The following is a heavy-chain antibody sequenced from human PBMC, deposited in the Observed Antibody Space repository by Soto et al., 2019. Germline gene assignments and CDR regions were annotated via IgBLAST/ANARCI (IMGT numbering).Heavy chain of an antibody. D-gene: IGHD3-10*01. CDR2: IDLNNGDT. J-gene: IGHJ5*02. CDR3: ARQHGDDNRWFDP. V-gene: IGHV1-2*04. Sequence: QVQVVQSGAEVTKPGASVKVSCTASGFTFTAYHMHWVRQAPGQGLEWMGWIDLNNGDTHYVQRFQGWVTMTRDTTISTAYMELGNLKSDTTAVYYCARQHGDDNRWFDPWGQGTLVTVSS. CDR1: GFTFTAYH.